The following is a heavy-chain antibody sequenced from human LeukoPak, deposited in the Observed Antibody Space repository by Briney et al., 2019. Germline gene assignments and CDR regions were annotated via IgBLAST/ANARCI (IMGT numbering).Heavy chain of an antibody. J-gene: IGHJ4*02. D-gene: IGHD3-3*01. CDR2: INSDGRGT. V-gene: IGHV3-74*01. CDR1: GFTFSTSW. Sequence: QPGGSLRLSCAASGFTFSTSWMHWVRQVPGKGLVWVSRINSDGRGTDYADSVKGRFTISRDNTKNTLYLQMNSLRVEDTAVYYCAHTVWSGNYFDYWGQGTLVTVSS. CDR3: AHTVWSGNYFDY.